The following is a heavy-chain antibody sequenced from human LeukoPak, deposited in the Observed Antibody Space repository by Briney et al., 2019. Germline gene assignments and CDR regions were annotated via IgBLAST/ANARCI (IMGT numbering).Heavy chain of an antibody. D-gene: IGHD2/OR15-2a*01. CDR2: IKGDGISI. CDR3: ASSFTTEGYNWFDP. V-gene: IGHV3-74*01. J-gene: IGHJ5*02. CDR1: GFTFSSYW. Sequence: GGSLRLSCAASGFTFSSYWMHWVRQAPGKGLVWVSRIKGDGISINYADSVKGRSTISRDNAKNTLYLQMNSLRVEDTAVYYCASSFTTEGYNWFDPWGQGTLVIASS.